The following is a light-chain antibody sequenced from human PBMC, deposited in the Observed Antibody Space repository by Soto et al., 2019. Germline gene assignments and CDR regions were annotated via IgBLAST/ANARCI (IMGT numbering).Light chain of an antibody. Sequence: DIQMTQSPSSLSASVGDRVTITCQASRDIGKYLNWFQEKPGKAPKLLIYDASNLQTGVPSRFSESRSGTDFTFTISSLQPEDFATYYCQRYDSLPPTFGQGTRLEMK. CDR2: DAS. CDR1: RDIGKY. J-gene: IGKJ5*01. CDR3: QRYDSLPPT. V-gene: IGKV1-33*01.